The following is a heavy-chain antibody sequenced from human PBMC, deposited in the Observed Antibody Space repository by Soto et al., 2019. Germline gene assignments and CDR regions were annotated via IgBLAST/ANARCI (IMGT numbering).Heavy chain of an antibody. Sequence: QVQLVESGGGVVQPGRSLRLSCAASGFTFSSYGMHWVRQAPGKGLEWVAVISFDGRSEYYGDSVKGRFIVSRDNFKNTLYLQMNNLGTEDTALYYCARDMRGYNYGPLDYWGQGILVTVSS. CDR1: GFTFSSYG. D-gene: IGHD5-12*01. CDR2: ISFDGRSE. J-gene: IGHJ4*02. CDR3: ARDMRGYNYGPLDY. V-gene: IGHV3-30*03.